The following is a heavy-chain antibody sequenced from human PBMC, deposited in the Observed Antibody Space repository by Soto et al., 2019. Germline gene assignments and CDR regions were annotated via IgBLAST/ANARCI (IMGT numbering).Heavy chain of an antibody. Sequence: QVQLVQSGAEVKKPGASVKVSCKASGYTFTSYGISGVRQAPGQALEWMGWISAYNGNTNYAQKLQGTVTMTTDTSTSTADMELRRLRAGDTAVYYCARDGCYNSNYWGQGTLVTVSS. CDR3: ARDGCYNSNY. CDR2: ISAYNGNT. J-gene: IGHJ4*02. D-gene: IGHD3-9*01. CDR1: GYTFTSYG. V-gene: IGHV1-18*01.